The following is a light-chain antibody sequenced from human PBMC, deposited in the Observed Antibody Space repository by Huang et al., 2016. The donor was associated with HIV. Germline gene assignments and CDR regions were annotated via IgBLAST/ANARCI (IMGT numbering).Light chain of an antibody. CDR3: QQSYSTLWT. J-gene: IGKJ1*01. V-gene: IGKV1-39*01. CDR2: AAS. CDR1: QSIRSY. Sequence: DIQMTQSPSSLSASVGDRVTITCRASQSIRSYLNWYQQKPGKAPKLLIDAASSLQSGVPSRFSGSGSGTDFTLTISSLQPEDFATYYCQQSYSTLWTFGQGTKVEIK.